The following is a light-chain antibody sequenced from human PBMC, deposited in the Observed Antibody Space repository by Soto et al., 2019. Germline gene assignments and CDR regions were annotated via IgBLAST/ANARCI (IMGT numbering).Light chain of an antibody. Sequence: DIVMTQSPDSLAVSLGERATINCKSSQTILYSSNNKNYLAWYQQKPGQPPKLLIYWASTRESGVPDRFSGSGSGTEFTLSISSLQSEDFAVYYCKQYKEWPPFTFGQGTRLEIK. J-gene: IGKJ5*01. CDR1: QTILYSSNNKNY. CDR2: WAS. CDR3: KQYKEWPPFT. V-gene: IGKV4-1*01.